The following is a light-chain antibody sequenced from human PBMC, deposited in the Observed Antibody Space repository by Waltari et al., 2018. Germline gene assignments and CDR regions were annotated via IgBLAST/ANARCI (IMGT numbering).Light chain of an antibody. Sequence: DVQMTQSPSFLSAAVGDRVTITCRTSQSISIYLNWYQQRPGKAPKFLIYAASSLQSGVPSMFIGSGSGTDFTLTISSLQPEDFATYYCQQGYSIPVTFGQGTKLEI. CDR1: QSISIY. J-gene: IGKJ2*01. V-gene: IGKV1-39*01. CDR3: QQGYSIPVT. CDR2: AAS.